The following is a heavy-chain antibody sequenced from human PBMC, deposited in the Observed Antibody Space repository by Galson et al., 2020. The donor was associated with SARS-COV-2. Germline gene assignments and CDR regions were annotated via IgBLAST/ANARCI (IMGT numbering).Heavy chain of an antibody. V-gene: IGHV2-70*01. CDR1: GFSLSTSGMC. D-gene: IGHD6-13*01. Sequence: SGPTLVKPTQTLTLTCTFSGFSLSTSGMCVSWIRQPPGKALEWLALIDWDDDKYYSTSLKTRLTISKDTSKNQVVLTMTNMDPVDTATYYCARITVNSSSWLSYYYYYSMDVWGQGTTVTVSS. CDR3: ARITVNSSSWLSYYYYYSMDV. CDR2: IDWDDDK. J-gene: IGHJ6*02.